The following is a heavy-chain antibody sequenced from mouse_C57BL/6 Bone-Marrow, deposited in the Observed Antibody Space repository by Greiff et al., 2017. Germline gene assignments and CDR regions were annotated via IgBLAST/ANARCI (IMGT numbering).Heavy chain of an antibody. D-gene: IGHD2-4*01. CDR3: ARGYDYDYAMDY. CDR1: GYSFTDYN. Sequence: EVKVVESGPELVKPGASVKISCTASGYSFTDYNMNWVKQSHGKSLEWIGVINPNYGTPSYTQKFQGKATLTVDQSASTAYIQLNSLTSEDSAVYYCARGYDYDYAMDYWGQGTSITVSS. J-gene: IGHJ4*01. V-gene: IGHV1-39*01. CDR2: INPNYGTP.